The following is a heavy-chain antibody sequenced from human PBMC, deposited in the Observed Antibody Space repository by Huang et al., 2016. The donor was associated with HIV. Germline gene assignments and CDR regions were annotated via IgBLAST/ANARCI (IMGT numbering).Heavy chain of an antibody. J-gene: IGHJ4*02. CDR3: ATGFDVFFDF. D-gene: IGHD3-9*01. Sequence: QVQLVQSRAEVKKPGASVKVSCKVAEYTLTELSIPWVRQPPGKGLEWMGGFDPESGETSYAQKVQGRVTMTEDTSTETAFMELSGLRPEDTAVYYCATGFDVFFDFWGQGTLVTVSS. CDR2: FDPESGET. CDR1: EYTLTELS. V-gene: IGHV1-24*01.